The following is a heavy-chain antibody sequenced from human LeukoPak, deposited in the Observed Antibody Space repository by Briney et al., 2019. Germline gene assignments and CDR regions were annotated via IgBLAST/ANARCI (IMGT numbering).Heavy chain of an antibody. CDR3: ARGSWTHAYDY. J-gene: IGHJ4*02. D-gene: IGHD3/OR15-3a*01. Sequence: SETLSLTCTVSGGSISSYYWSWIRQPPGKGLEWIGYIYYSGSTNYNPSLKSRVTISVDTSKNQFSLKLSSVTAADTAVFYCARGSWTHAYDYWGQGTLVTVSS. V-gene: IGHV4-59*01. CDR2: IYYSGST. CDR1: GGSISSYY.